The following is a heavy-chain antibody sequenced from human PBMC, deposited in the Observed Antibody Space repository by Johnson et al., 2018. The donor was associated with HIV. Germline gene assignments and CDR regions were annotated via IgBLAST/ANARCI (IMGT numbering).Heavy chain of an antibody. Sequence: QVQLVESGGGVVQPGRSLRLSCVASGFTFSSYTMHWVRQAPGQGLECVAVISYDGTNKYSADSVKGRFTISRDNSKNTLNLQMNSLRAEDTAVYYCARPYDAFVYGACDVWGPGTMVTVSS. CDR3: ARPYDAFVYGACDV. CDR1: GFTFSSYT. J-gene: IGHJ3*01. V-gene: IGHV3-30-3*01. D-gene: IGHD5/OR15-5a*01. CDR2: ISYDGTNK.